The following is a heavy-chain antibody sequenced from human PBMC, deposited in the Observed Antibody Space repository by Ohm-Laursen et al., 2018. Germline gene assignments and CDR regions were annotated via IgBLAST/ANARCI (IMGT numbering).Heavy chain of an antibody. CDR3: ARSGLLYSYVPYGMDV. D-gene: IGHD5-18*01. CDR2: IIPIFGTA. J-gene: IGHJ6*02. CDR1: GGTFSSYA. Sequence: SVKVSCKVSGGTFSSYAISWVRQAPGQGLEWMGGIIPIFGTANYAQKFQGRVTITADESTSTAYMELSSLRSEDTAVYYCARSGLLYSYVPYGMDVWGQGTTVTVSS. V-gene: IGHV1-69*13.